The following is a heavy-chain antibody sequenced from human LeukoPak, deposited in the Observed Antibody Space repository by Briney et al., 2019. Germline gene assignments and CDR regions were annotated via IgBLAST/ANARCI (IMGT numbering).Heavy chain of an antibody. V-gene: IGHV1-8*02. CDR2: MSPDKGIT. CDR1: GYTFTSYG. Sequence: ASVKVSCKASGYTFTSYGISWVRQAAGQGPEWMGWMSPDKGITDYAQQFQGRVTMTRDISTSTAYMELSSLRFEDTAVYYCARGITAGVDYWGQGTLVTVSS. D-gene: IGHD6-13*01. CDR3: ARGITAGVDY. J-gene: IGHJ4*02.